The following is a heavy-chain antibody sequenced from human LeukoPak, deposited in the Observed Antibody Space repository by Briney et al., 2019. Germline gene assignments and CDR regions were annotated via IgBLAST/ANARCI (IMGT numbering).Heavy chain of an antibody. J-gene: IGHJ4*02. CDR3: ACTTTVTTKLNY. Sequence: SGTLSLTCVVSGGSISSSNWWSWVRPPPGKGLEWIGEIYHSGSTSYNPSLKSRVTISVDKSKNQFSLKLSSVTAADTAVYYCACTTTVTTKLNYWGQGTLVTVSS. D-gene: IGHD4-17*01. CDR1: GGSISSSNW. V-gene: IGHV4-4*02. CDR2: IYHSGST.